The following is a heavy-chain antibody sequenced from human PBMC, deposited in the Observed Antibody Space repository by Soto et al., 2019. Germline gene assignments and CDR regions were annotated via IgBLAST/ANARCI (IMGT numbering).Heavy chain of an antibody. CDR2: IRSKPNNYAT. V-gene: IGHV3-73*01. J-gene: IGHJ4*02. CDR3: TRHLIDY. CDR1: GFTLSGSA. Sequence: EVQLVESGGGLVQPGGSLKLSCAASGFTLSGSAMHWVRQASGKGLEWVGRIRSKPNNYATAYAASVKGRFTISRDDSKHKAYLKMNSLKTEDTAVYYWTRHLIDYWGQGTPVTVSS.